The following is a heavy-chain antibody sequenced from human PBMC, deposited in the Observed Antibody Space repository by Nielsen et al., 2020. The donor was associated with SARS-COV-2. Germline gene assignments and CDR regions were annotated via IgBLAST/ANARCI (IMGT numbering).Heavy chain of an antibody. V-gene: IGHV4-59*01. D-gene: IGHD6-13*01. J-gene: IGHJ6*02. Sequence: SETLSLTCTVSGLSITSNYWSWIRQPPGKGLEWIGYVSYSGRPTYNPSLKSRVTISLDPSKDQFSLHVYSVTAADTAVYYCARVLSGARIKAAGRQSFYYYGMDVWGQGTAVTVSS. CDR1: GLSITSNY. CDR3: ARVLSGARIKAAGRQSFYYYGMDV. CDR2: VSYSGRP.